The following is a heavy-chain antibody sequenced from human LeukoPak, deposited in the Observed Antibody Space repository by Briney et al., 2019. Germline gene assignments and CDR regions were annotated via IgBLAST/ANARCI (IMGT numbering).Heavy chain of an antibody. J-gene: IGHJ4*02. CDR3: ARQYYDNTGYYYFDY. V-gene: IGHV4-39*01. CDR2: MYYSGST. CDR1: GGSTTGSSYY. D-gene: IGHD3-22*01. Sequence: PSETLSLTCTVSGGSTTGSSYYWGWIRQPPGKGLEWIGSMYYSGSTYYKTSLKSRVTISADTSKNEFSLELSSVTAADTAVYYCARQYYDNTGYYYFDYWGQGTLVTVSS.